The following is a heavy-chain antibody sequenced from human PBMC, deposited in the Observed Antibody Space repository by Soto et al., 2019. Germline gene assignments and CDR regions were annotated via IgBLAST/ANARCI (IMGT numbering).Heavy chain of an antibody. Sequence: SETLSLTCTVSGGSISSSSYYWGWIRQPPGKGLEWIGSIYYTGSTYYNPSLKSRVTISVDTSKNQFSLKLSSVTAADTAVYYCARLRHDYVAWGRGTLVTVSS. CDR2: IYYTGST. V-gene: IGHV4-39*01. CDR1: GGSISSSSYY. D-gene: IGHD3-16*01. CDR3: ARLRHDYVA. J-gene: IGHJ4*02.